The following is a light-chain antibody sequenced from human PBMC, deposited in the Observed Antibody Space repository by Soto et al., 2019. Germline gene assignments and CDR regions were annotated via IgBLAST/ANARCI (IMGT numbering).Light chain of an antibody. CDR1: QSINSNY. V-gene: IGKV3-20*01. CDR3: QHYGSSIWT. Sequence: EIVLTQSPGTLSLSPGERASLSCRASQSINSNYLAWYQQNPGQAPRLLIFGASNRATGIPDRFSGSGSGTDFTLTISRPEHEDFDVYYCQHYGSSIWTLGQGTKVDIK. J-gene: IGKJ1*01. CDR2: GAS.